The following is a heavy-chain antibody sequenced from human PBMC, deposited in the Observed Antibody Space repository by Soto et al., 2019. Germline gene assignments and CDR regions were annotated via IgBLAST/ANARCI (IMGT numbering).Heavy chain of an antibody. CDR1: GGSIITGCG. CDR3: ARHVGVGATPNYYYYGMDV. D-gene: IGHD1-26*01. V-gene: IGHV4-39*01. CDR2: IYYSGST. J-gene: IGHJ6*02. Sequence: PSETLSLTCAVSGGSIITGCGCSRVRQPPGKGLEWIGSIYYSGSTYYNPSLKSRVTISVDTSKNQFSLKLSSVTAADTAVYYCARHVGVGATPNYYYYGMDVWGQGTTVTVSS.